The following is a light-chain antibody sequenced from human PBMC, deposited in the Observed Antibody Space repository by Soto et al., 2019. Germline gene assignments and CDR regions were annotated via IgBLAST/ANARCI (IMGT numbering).Light chain of an antibody. Sequence: DIVMTQAPDSLDVSLVERATINCKSSHGVLYSSNNKNYLAWYQQISGQPPKRLIYWASTRESGVPDRFSGSGSGTEFTLTISSLQPDDFATYYCQHYNSYSEAFGQGTKVDIK. CDR3: QHYNSYSEA. J-gene: IGKJ1*01. CDR2: WAS. V-gene: IGKV4-1*01. CDR1: HGVLYSSNNKNY.